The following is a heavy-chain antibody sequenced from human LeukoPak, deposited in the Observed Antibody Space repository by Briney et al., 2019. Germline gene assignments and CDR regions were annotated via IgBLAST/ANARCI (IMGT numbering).Heavy chain of an antibody. CDR1: GFTFSSYS. D-gene: IGHD3-22*01. V-gene: IGHV3-21*01. CDR3: ARDRSYYDSSSEIH. Sequence: GGSLRLSCAASGFTFSSYSMNWVRQAPGKGLDWVSSVSSSNSYIYYADSVKGRFTISRDNAKNSLYLQMNSLRAEDTAVYYCARDRSYYDSSSEIHWGQGTLVTVSS. J-gene: IGHJ4*02. CDR2: VSSSNSYI.